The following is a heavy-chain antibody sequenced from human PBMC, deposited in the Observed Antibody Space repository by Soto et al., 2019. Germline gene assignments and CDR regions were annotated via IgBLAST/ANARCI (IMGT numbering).Heavy chain of an antibody. V-gene: IGHV1-18*01. D-gene: IGHD5-12*01. CDR1: GYTFTSYG. Sequence: QVQLVQSGAEVKKPGASVKVSCKASGYTFTSYGISWVRQAPGQGLEWMGWISAYNGNTNYAQKLQGRVTMTTDTSTSTAYMELRSLRSDDTAVYYWARADIVATMPYYGMDVWGQGTTVTVSS. J-gene: IGHJ6*02. CDR3: ARADIVATMPYYGMDV. CDR2: ISAYNGNT.